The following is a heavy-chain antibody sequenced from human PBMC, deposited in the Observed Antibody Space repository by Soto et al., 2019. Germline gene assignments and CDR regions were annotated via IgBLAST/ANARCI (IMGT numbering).Heavy chain of an antibody. CDR3: IQSRCGGDCLQSYASYYYYGMDV. Sequence: QITLKESGPTLVKPTQTLTLTCTFSAFSLSTGGVGVGWIRQPPGKALEWLALIYWDDDKRYSPSLRSRLTITNDTPKNQVVLTTTNMDPVDTATYYCIQSRCGGDCLQSYASYYYYGMDVWGQGTTVTVSS. J-gene: IGHJ6*02. D-gene: IGHD2-21*02. CDR1: AFSLSTGGVG. CDR2: IYWDDDK. V-gene: IGHV2-5*02.